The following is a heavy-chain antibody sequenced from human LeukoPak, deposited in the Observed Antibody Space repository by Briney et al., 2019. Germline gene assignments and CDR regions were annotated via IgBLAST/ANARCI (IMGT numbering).Heavy chain of an antibody. CDR1: GFTFSTYE. D-gene: IGHD1-1*01. Sequence: PGGSLRLSCAASGFTFSTYEMNWVRQAPGRGLEWVSHISSSGSTISYADSVKSRFTISRDNAKNSLHLQMNGLRAEDTAVYYSARDWNWDDWYFDLRGRGTLVTVSS. CDR3: ARDWNWDDWYFDL. J-gene: IGHJ2*01. CDR2: ISSSGSTI. V-gene: IGHV3-48*03.